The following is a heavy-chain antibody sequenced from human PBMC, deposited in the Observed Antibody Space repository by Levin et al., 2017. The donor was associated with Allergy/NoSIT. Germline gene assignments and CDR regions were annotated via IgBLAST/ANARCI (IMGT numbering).Heavy chain of an antibody. CDR1: GGSFSGYY. J-gene: IGHJ6*03. V-gene: IGHV4-34*01. D-gene: IGHD6-13*01. CDR3: AGGFSYGSGWYSGDVYYYYDYMDG. Sequence: SETLSLTCAVYGGSFSGYYWSWIRQPPGKGLEWIGEINHSGSTTYNPSLKSRVIILVDTSKNQFSLKLSSVTAAGTAVYYCAGGFSYGSGWYSGDVYYYYDYMDGWGKGTTVTVSS. CDR2: INHSGST.